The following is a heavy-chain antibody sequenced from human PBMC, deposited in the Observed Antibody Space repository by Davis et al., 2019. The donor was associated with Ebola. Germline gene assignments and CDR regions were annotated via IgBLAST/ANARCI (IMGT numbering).Heavy chain of an antibody. V-gene: IGHV2-26*01. J-gene: IGHJ6*04. D-gene: IGHD3-3*01. Sequence: SGPTLVKPTETLTLTCTVSGFSLSNARMGVSWIRQPPGKALEWLAHIFSNDEKSYSTSLKSRLTISKDTSKSQVVLTMTNMDPVDTATYYCARAITIFGVVTPWPPYYYYYGLDVWGKGTTVTVSS. CDR3: ARAITIFGVVTPWPPYYYYYGLDV. CDR1: GFSLSNARMG. CDR2: IFSNDEK.